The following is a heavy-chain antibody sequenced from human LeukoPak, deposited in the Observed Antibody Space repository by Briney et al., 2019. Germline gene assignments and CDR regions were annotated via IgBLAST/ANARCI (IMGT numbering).Heavy chain of an antibody. D-gene: IGHD2-2*01. V-gene: IGHV3-43D*03. CDR2: ISWDGGST. J-gene: IGHJ6*03. Sequence: GGSLRLSCAASGFTFDDYAMHWVRQAPGKGLEWVSLISWDGGSTYYADSVKGRFTISRDNSKNSLYLQMNSLRAEDTALYYCAKTTSSRGAYGDYYYMDVWGKGTTVTVSS. CDR3: AKTTSSRGAYGDYYYMDV. CDR1: GFTFDDYA.